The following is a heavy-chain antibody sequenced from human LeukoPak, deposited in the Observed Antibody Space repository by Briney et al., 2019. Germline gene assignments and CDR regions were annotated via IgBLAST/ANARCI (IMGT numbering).Heavy chain of an antibody. D-gene: IGHD3-22*01. CDR3: ARGSYYDSSGYYWFDP. Sequence: ASVKVSCKASGYTFTGYYMHWVRQAPGQGLEWMGWINTYNDNANYAQKLQGRVTMTTDTATSTAYMELRSLRSDDTAVYYCARGSYYDSSGYYWFDPWGRGTLVTVSS. V-gene: IGHV1-18*04. CDR2: INTYNDNA. CDR1: GYTFTGYY. J-gene: IGHJ5*02.